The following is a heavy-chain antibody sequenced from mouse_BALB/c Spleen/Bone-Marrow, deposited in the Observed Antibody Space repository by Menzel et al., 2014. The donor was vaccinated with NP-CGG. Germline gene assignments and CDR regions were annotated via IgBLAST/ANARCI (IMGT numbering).Heavy chain of an antibody. V-gene: IGHV5-12*02. Sequence: VQLKESGGGLVQPGGSLKLSCATSGFTFSDYYMYWVRQTPEKRLEWVAYISNGGGSTYYPDTVEGRFTISRDNAKNTLYLQMSRLKSEDTAMYYCARHNYDETWFAYWGQGTLVTVSA. J-gene: IGHJ3*01. CDR1: GFTFSDYY. CDR3: ARHNYDETWFAY. D-gene: IGHD2-4*01. CDR2: ISNGGGST.